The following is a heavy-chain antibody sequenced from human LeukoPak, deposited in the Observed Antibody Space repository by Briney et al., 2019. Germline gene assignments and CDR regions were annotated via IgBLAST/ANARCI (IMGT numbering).Heavy chain of an antibody. CDR3: AREYYYDSSGYYFFDY. D-gene: IGHD3-22*01. CDR1: GGSISSYY. CDR2: MYCSGST. V-gene: IGHV4-59*01. J-gene: IGHJ4*02. Sequence: SETLSLTCTVSGGSISSYYWSWIRQPPGKGLEWIGYMYCSGSTNYNPSLKSRVTISVDTSKNQFSLKLSSVTAADTAVDYCAREYYYDSSGYYFFDYWGQGTLVTVSS.